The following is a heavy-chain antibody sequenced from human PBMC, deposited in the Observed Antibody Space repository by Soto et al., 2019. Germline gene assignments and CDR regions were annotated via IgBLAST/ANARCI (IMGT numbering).Heavy chain of an antibody. Sequence: QVQLVQSGAEVKKPGASVKVSCKASGYTFTSYGISCVRQAPGQGLEWMGWISAYNGNTNYAQKLQGRVTMTTDTSTSTDYMELRSLRSDDTAVYYCAISVVNSSSWYTLFDYWGQGTLVTVSS. V-gene: IGHV1-18*01. CDR2: ISAYNGNT. J-gene: IGHJ4*02. CDR3: AISVVNSSSWYTLFDY. D-gene: IGHD6-13*01. CDR1: GYTFTSYG.